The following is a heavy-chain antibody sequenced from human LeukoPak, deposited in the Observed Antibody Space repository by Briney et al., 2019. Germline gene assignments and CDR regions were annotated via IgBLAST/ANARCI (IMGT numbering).Heavy chain of an antibody. CDR2: ISGSGGST. D-gene: IGHD2-2*01. Sequence: GGSLRLSCAASGFTFSSYAMSWVRQAPGKGLEWVSAISGSGGSTYYADSVKGRFTISRDNAKNSLHLRMNSLRAEDTAVYFCSRSSTFEYWGQGTLVTVSS. CDR1: GFTFSSYA. V-gene: IGHV3-23*01. J-gene: IGHJ4*02. CDR3: SRSSTFEY.